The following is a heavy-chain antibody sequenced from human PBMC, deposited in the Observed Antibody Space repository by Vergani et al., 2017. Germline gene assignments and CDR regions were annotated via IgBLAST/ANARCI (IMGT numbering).Heavy chain of an antibody. CDR3: ARAQYGSSWYGGSFPEKTNWFDP. Sequence: QVQLQETGPGLVKPSETLSLTCAVSGYSISSGYYWGWIRQPPGKGLEWIGSIYHSGSTYYNPSLKSRVTISVDTSKNQFSLKLSSVTAADTAVYYCARAQYGSSWYGGSFPEKTNWFDPWGQGTLVTVSS. V-gene: IGHV4-38-2*01. CDR1: GYSISSGYY. J-gene: IGHJ5*02. D-gene: IGHD6-13*01. CDR2: IYHSGST.